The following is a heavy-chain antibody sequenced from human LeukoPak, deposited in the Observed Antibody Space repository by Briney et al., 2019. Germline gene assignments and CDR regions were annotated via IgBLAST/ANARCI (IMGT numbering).Heavy chain of an antibody. V-gene: IGHV3-30*18. D-gene: IGHD5-24*01. CDR2: ISYDGSNK. Sequence: GGSLRLSCAASGFTFSSYGMHWVRQAPGKGLEWVAVISYDGSNKYYADSVKGRFTISRDNSKNTLYLQMNSLRAEDTAVYYCAKSRTRWLQHYFDYWGQGTLVTVST. CDR3: AKSRTRWLQHYFDY. J-gene: IGHJ4*02. CDR1: GFTFSSYG.